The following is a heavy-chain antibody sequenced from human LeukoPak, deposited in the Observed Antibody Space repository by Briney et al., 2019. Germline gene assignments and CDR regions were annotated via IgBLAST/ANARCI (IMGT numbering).Heavy chain of an antibody. CDR1: GDDVSSNSLA. V-gene: IGHV6-1*01. CDR2: TYYRSKWYN. Sequence: SQTLSLTCAIFGDDVSSNSLAWNWIRQSPSRGLEWLGRTYYRSKWYNDCAVSMKSRISINPDTSKNQFSLQLNSVTPEDTAVYYCARSGSSSSRWFDPWGQGTLVTVSS. J-gene: IGHJ5*02. D-gene: IGHD6-6*01. CDR3: ARSGSSSSRWFDP.